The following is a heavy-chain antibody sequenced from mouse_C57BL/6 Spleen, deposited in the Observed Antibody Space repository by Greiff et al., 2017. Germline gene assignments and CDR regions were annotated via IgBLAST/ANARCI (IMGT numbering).Heavy chain of an antibody. Sequence: EVQLQQSGAELVKPGASVKLSCTASGFNIKDYYMHWVKQRTEQGLEWIGRIDPEDGETKSAPKFQGKATITADTSSNTAYLQLSSLTSEDTAVYCCARSPVGRGGFDYGGKGTTLTVSS. CDR2: IDPEDGET. CDR1: GFNIKDYY. J-gene: IGHJ2*01. V-gene: IGHV14-2*01. D-gene: IGHD4-1*01. CDR3: ARSPVGRGGFDY.